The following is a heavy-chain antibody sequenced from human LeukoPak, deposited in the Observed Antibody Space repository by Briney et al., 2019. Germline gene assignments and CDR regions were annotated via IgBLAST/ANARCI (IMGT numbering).Heavy chain of an antibody. Sequence: GGSLRLSCAASGFTFSSYWMSWVRQAPGKGLEWVANIKQDGSEKYYEDSVKGRFTISRDNAKNSLYLQMNSLRAEDTAVYYCARRFLEWLMNKDAFDIWGQGTMVTVSS. D-gene: IGHD3-3*01. CDR1: GFTFSSYW. J-gene: IGHJ3*02. CDR3: ARRFLEWLMNKDAFDI. V-gene: IGHV3-7*01. CDR2: IKQDGSEK.